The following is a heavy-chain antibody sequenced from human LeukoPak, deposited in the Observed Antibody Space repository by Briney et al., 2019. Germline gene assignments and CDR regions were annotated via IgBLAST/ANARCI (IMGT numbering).Heavy chain of an antibody. V-gene: IGHV4-59*01. CDR2: IYYRGST. D-gene: IGHD4-17*01. Sequence: KPSETLPLPCSVSGGSISSYYWSWIRQPPARGLAWIGYIYYRGSTNYNPSLKSRVTISVDPSKNQFALKMSSVTGADPAVYYCARDDGHYVGSLNYWGQGALVTVSS. J-gene: IGHJ4*02. CDR3: ARDDGHYVGSLNY. CDR1: GGSISSYY.